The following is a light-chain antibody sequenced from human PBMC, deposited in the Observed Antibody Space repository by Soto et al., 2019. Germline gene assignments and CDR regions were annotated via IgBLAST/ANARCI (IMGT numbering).Light chain of an antibody. CDR3: QLRSNWPPSIT. Sequence: EVVLTQSPATLSLSPWERATLSCRTSQSVSTYLAWYQQKPGQAPRLLTNDASNRATGIPARFSGSGSGTDFTLTISSLEPEDFAVYYCQLRSNWPPSITFGQGTRLEIK. J-gene: IGKJ5*01. CDR1: QSVSTY. V-gene: IGKV3-11*01. CDR2: DAS.